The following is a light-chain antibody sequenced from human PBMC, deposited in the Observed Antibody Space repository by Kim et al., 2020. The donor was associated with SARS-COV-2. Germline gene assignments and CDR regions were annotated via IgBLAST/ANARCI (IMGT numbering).Light chain of an antibody. CDR1: GGSIANNF. Sequence: NFMLTQPHSVSESPGNTVTISCSRSGGSIANNFVQWYQQRPGSAPTAVIYEDSQRPSGVPDRFSGSIDSSSNSASLTISGLKTEDEADYYCQSYDTNSVIFGGVTQLTVL. J-gene: IGLJ2*01. V-gene: IGLV6-57*03. CDR3: QSYDTNSVI. CDR2: EDS.